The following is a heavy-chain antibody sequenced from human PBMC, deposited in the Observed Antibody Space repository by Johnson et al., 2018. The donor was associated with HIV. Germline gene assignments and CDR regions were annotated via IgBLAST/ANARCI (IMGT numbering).Heavy chain of an antibody. J-gene: IGHJ3*02. Sequence: VQLVESGGGLVQPGGSLRLSCAASGFTFSSYAMHWVRQAPGKGLEWVAVISYDGRNKYYADSVQGRFTISRDNSKNTLYLQMNSLRAEDTAVYYCAREGELGRDAFDIWGQGTMVTVSS. CDR3: AREGELGRDAFDI. D-gene: IGHD1-7*01. V-gene: IGHV3-30-3*01. CDR2: ISYDGRNK. CDR1: GFTFSSYA.